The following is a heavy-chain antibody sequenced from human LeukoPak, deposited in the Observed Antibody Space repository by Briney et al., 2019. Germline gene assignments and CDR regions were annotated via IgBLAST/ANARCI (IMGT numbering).Heavy chain of an antibody. CDR1: GGTFNNYA. Sequence: GASVKVSCKASGGTFNNYAINWVRQAPGQGLEWVGRLIPLFGTPNYAQKFQGKVTITADESTSTFYMDLSGLRSEDAAVYYCAHATQRLPTIMIDAFDIWGQGTRATVSS. D-gene: IGHD5-24*01. CDR3: AHATQRLPTIMIDAFDI. V-gene: IGHV1-69*13. J-gene: IGHJ3*02. CDR2: LIPLFGTP.